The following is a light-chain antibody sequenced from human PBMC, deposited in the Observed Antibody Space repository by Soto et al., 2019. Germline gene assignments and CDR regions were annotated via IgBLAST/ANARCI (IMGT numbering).Light chain of an antibody. CDR2: GAS. CDR3: QQYGNSPPYS. V-gene: IGKV3-20*01. J-gene: IGKJ2*03. Sequence: EIVLTQSPGTLSLSPGERATLSCRASQSVSRSHLAWYQQKPGQAPRLLIYGASSRATGIAARFSGSGSATPFSLTISRLEPEDFAVYYCQQYGNSPPYSFGQGTKLQIK. CDR1: QSVSRSH.